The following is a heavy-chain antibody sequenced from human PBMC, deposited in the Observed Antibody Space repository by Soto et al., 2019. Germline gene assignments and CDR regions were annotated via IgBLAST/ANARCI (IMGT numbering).Heavy chain of an antibody. CDR1: GGSISSSSYY. CDR2: IYYSGST. V-gene: IGHV4-39*02. Sequence: SETLSLTCTVSGGSISSSSYYWGWIRQPPGKGLEWIGSIYYSGSTYYNPSLKSRVTISVDTSKNQFSLKLSSVTAADTAVYFCVRDRDLDRDTVHADLWGQGTLVTVSS. D-gene: IGHD5-18*01. J-gene: IGHJ4*01. CDR3: VRDRDLDRDTVHADL.